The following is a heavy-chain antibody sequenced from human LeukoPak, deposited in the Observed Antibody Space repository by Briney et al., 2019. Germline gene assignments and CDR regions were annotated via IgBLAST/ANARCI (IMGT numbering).Heavy chain of an antibody. CDR3: AKDVADDSSGYCYYYYLDI. J-gene: IGHJ6*03. CDR1: GFTFSSYA. D-gene: IGHD3-22*01. CDR2: ISGSGGST. V-gene: IGHV3-23*01. Sequence: PGGSLRLSCAASGFTFSSYAMSWVRQAPGKGLEWVSAISGSGGSTYYAESLQGRFTITRDKSKSTAYMEMSSLRSDDTAVYYCAKDVADDSSGYCYYYYLDICG.